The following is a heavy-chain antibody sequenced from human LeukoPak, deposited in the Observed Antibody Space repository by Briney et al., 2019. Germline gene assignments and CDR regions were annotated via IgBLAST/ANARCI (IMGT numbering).Heavy chain of an antibody. CDR3: ARDSSGSYHFQH. J-gene: IGHJ1*01. CDR2: IYHSGST. V-gene: IGHV4-30-2*01. CDR1: GGSISSGGYY. Sequence: PSETLSLTCTVSGGSISSGGYYWSWLRQPPGKGLEWIGYIYHSGSTYYNPSLKSRVTISVDRSKNQFSLKLSSVTAADTAVYYCARDSSGSYHFQHWGQGTLVTVSS. D-gene: IGHD1-26*01.